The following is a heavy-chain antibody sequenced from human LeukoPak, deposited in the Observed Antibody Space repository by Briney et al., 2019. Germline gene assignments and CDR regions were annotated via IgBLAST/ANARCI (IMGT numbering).Heavy chain of an antibody. J-gene: IGHJ4*02. D-gene: IGHD5-12*01. CDR2: IKEDGSDK. CDR3: ARDIGYHTFDY. CDR1: GFAFSNFW. Sequence: GGSLRLSCAASGFAFSNFWMAWVRQAPGKGLEWVAHIKEDGSDKKYVDSVMGRFTISRDNPKNSLYLQMNSLRAEDTAVYYCARDIGYHTFDYWGQGGLVTVSS. V-gene: IGHV3-7*05.